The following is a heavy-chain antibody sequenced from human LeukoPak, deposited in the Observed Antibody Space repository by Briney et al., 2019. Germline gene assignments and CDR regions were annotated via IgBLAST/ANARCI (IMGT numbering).Heavy chain of an antibody. D-gene: IGHD3-10*01. Sequence: ASVKVSCKASGYTFTGYYMHWVRQAPGQGLEWMGWINPNSGGTNYAQKFQGRVTMTRDTSISTAYMELSRLRSDDTAVYYCARVSVLLWFGELYSYFDYWGQGTLVTVSS. J-gene: IGHJ4*02. CDR2: INPNSGGT. CDR3: ARVSVLLWFGELYSYFDY. V-gene: IGHV1-2*02. CDR1: GYTFTGYY.